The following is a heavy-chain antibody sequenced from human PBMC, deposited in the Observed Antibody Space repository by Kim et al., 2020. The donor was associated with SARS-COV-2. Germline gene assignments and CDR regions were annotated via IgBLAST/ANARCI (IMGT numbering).Heavy chain of an antibody. Sequence: ASVKVSCKASGYTFTSYGISWVRQAPGQGLEWMGWISAYNGNTNYAQKLQGRVTMTTDTSTSTAYMELRSLRSDDTAVYYCARVFIISPQQSYCGGDCYSEGGFDPWGQGTLVTVSS. V-gene: IGHV1-18*01. D-gene: IGHD2-21*02. CDR1: GYTFTSYG. CDR2: ISAYNGNT. J-gene: IGHJ5*02. CDR3: ARVFIISPQQSYCGGDCYSEGGFDP.